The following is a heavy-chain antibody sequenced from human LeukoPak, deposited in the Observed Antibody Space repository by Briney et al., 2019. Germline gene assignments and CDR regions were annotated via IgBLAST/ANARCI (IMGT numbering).Heavy chain of an antibody. V-gene: IGHV3-23*01. Sequence: PGGSLRLSCVASGFTFSSYAMSWVRQAPGKGLEWVSAISGSGGSTYYADSVKGRFTISRDNSKNTLYLQMNSLRAEDTVVYYCAKDHSGYEDYWGQGTLVTVSS. CDR3: AKDHSGYEDY. J-gene: IGHJ4*02. D-gene: IGHD5-12*01. CDR1: GFTFSSYA. CDR2: ISGSGGST.